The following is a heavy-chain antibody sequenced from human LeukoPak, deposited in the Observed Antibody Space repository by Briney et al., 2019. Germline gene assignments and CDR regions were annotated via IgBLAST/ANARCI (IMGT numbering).Heavy chain of an antibody. V-gene: IGHV4-59*01. J-gene: IGHJ4*02. CDR1: GGSISSYY. CDR2: IYYSGST. D-gene: IGHD1-26*01. CDR3: ARILGTDEGADY. Sequence: SETLSLTCTVSGGSISSYYWSWIRQPPGKGLEWIGYIYYSGSTNYNPSLKSRVTISVDTSKNQFSLKLSSVTAADTAVYYCARILGTDEGADYWGQGTLVIVSS.